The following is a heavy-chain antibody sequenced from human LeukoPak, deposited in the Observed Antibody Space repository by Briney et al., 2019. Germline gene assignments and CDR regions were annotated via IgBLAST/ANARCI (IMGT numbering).Heavy chain of an antibody. D-gene: IGHD2-15*01. V-gene: IGHV1-18*01. CDR2: ISAYNGNT. CDR1: GYTFTSYG. J-gene: IGHJ4*02. Sequence: VASVKVSCKASGYTFTSYGISWVRQAPGQGLEWMGWISAYNGNTNYAQKPQGRVTMTTDTSTSTAYMELRSLRSDDTAVYYCARCTGGGSCYGVRYWGQGTLVTVSS. CDR3: ARCTGGGSCYGVRY.